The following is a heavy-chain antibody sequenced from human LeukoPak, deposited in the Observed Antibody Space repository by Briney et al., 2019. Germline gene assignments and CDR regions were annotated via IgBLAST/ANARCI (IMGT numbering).Heavy chain of an antibody. D-gene: IGHD6-19*01. V-gene: IGHV1-2*02. J-gene: IGHJ5*02. CDR2: INPNTGDT. CDR1: GYTFTDHN. Sequence: GASVRVSCKASGYTFTDHNMYWVRQAHGQGLEWVAWINPNTGDTKYAQKFQGRVTMTRDTSISTAYMELSRLRSDDTAVYYCARAFAVAGIVRWLDTWGQGTLVSVSS. CDR3: ARAFAVAGIVRWLDT.